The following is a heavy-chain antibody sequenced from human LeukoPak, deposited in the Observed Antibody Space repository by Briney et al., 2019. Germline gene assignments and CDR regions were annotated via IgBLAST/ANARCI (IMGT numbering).Heavy chain of an antibody. Sequence: GGSLRLSCASSGFTFSMYCMHWVRQAPGKGLLWVSRINTDGSTTNYADSVKGRFTISRDNAKNTLYLQMNSLRSEDTAVYYCARVPPSVGEATSEYFQDWGQGTLVTVSS. V-gene: IGHV3-74*01. CDR3: ARVPPSVGEATSEYFQD. J-gene: IGHJ1*01. D-gene: IGHD1-26*01. CDR2: INTDGSTT. CDR1: GFTFSMYC.